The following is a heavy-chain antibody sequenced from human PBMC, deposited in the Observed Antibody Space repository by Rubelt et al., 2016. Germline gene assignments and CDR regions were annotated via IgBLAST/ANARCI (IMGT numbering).Heavy chain of an antibody. CDR1: GASITSSGYY. D-gene: IGHD3-16*01. CDR3: ARPQYLWVSTIDY. J-gene: IGHJ4*02. V-gene: IGHV4-39*01. CDR2: IFYSGSF. Sequence: QLQLQESGPGLVKPSETLSLTCTVSGASITSSGYYWGWIRQPPGKGLEWIGSIFYSGSFYYNPSLKSRVTISIDTSKNQSSLKWTSMTAAATAGYYCARPQYLWVSTIDYWGQGTLVTVSS.